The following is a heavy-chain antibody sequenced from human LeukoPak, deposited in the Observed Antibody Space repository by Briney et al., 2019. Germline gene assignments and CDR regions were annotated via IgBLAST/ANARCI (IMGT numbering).Heavy chain of an antibody. CDR2: IASVGGST. V-gene: IGHV3-23*01. D-gene: IGHD6-19*01. CDR3: AKQTDSSAWYLGFDY. CDR1: GFTFSTYA. Sequence: PGGSLRLSCAASGFTFSTYAMSWVRQAPGKGLECDSTIASVGGSTYYADSVKGRFTISRDNSKNTLYLQMNSLRAEDTALYYCAKQTDSSAWYLGFDYWGQGTLVTVSS. J-gene: IGHJ4*02.